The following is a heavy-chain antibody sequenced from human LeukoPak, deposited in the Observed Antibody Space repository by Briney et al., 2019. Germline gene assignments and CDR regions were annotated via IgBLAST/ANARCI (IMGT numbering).Heavy chain of an antibody. Sequence: SEALSLTCAVYGGSFSGYYWSWIRQPPGKGLEWIGEINHSGSTNYNPSLKSRVTISVDTSENQFSLKLSSVTAADTAVYYCARGPGAYCSSTSCYGRGVDYWGQGTLVTVSS. CDR3: ARGPGAYCSSTSCYGRGVDY. D-gene: IGHD2-2*01. CDR1: GGSFSGYY. CDR2: INHSGST. V-gene: IGHV4-34*01. J-gene: IGHJ4*02.